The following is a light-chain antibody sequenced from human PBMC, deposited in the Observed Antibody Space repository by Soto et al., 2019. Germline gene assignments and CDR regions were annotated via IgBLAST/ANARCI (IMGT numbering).Light chain of an antibody. V-gene: IGKV1-17*01. CDR3: LQNNSYPVT. Sequence: DIQMTQSPSSLSASVGDRVTITCRASQGIRHDLGWYQQKPGKAPKRLIYTASSLQSGVPPRFSGSGSGTKFTLTISSLQTEDFATYDCLQNNSYPVTFGQGTKVEIK. CDR2: TAS. J-gene: IGKJ1*01. CDR1: QGIRHD.